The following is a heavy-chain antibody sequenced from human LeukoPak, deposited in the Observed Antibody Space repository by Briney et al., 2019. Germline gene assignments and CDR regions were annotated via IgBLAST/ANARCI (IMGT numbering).Heavy chain of an antibody. D-gene: IGHD3-10*01. CDR2: IFHGVTT. CDR1: GSSINTPYY. Sequence: PSETLSLTCTVSGSSINTPYYWAWIRQPPGEGLEWIGNIFHGVTTFYNPSLMNRVAISVDTSKNQFSLKLSSVTAADTAVYYCARDRKHETTYYYGSGSYYRPGYYYYYMDVWGKGTTVTISS. V-gene: IGHV4-38-2*02. CDR3: ARDRKHETTYYYGSGSYYRPGYYYYYMDV. J-gene: IGHJ6*03.